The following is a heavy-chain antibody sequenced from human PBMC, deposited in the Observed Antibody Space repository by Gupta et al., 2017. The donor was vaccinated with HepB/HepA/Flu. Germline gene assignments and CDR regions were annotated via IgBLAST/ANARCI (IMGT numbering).Heavy chain of an antibody. J-gene: IGHJ4*02. Sequence: EVQLVESGGGLVQPGRSLRLSCAASGFTFDDYAMHWVRQAPGKGLEWVSGISWNSGSIGYADSVKGRFTISRDNAKNSLYLQMNSLRAEDTALYYCAKDYYDSSWAPFDYWGQGTLVTVSS. CDR1: GFTFDDYA. V-gene: IGHV3-9*01. D-gene: IGHD3-22*01. CDR2: ISWNSGSI. CDR3: AKDYYDSSWAPFDY.